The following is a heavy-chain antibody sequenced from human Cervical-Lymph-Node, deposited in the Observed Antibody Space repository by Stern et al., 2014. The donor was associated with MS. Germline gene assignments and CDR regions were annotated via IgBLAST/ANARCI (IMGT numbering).Heavy chain of an antibody. V-gene: IGHV7-4-1*02. CDR1: GYTFTSYA. D-gene: IGHD2-15*01. CDR2: INTNTGNP. CDR3: ARGYCSGGSCYYGGYS. J-gene: IGHJ4*02. Sequence: QVQLVQSGSELKKPGASVKVSCKASGYTFTSYAMNWVRQAPGQGLEWMGWINTNTGNPTYAQGFTGRFVFSLDTSVNTAYLQINSLKAEDTAVYYCARGYCSGGSCYYGGYSWGQGTLVTVSS.